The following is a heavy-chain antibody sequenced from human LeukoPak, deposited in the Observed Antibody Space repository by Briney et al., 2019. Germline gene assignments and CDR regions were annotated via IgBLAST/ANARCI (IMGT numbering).Heavy chain of an antibody. CDR2: ISGSGSGGST. Sequence: GGSLRLSCAAPGFTFSSSAMSWVRQAPGKGLGWGSNISGSGSGGSTYYADSVKGRFTISRDNSKNTLYLQMNSLRAEDTAVYYCAKDRYYDSSGYFDYWGQGTLVTVSS. D-gene: IGHD3-22*01. CDR1: GFTFSSSA. CDR3: AKDRYYDSSGYFDY. J-gene: IGHJ4*02. V-gene: IGHV3-23*01.